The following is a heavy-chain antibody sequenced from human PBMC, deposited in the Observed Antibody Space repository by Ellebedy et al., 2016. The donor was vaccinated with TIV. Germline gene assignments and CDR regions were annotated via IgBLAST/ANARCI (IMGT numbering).Heavy chain of an antibody. CDR2: IKQDGSET. Sequence: GESLKISCTASGFTFSNYWMSWVRQAPGKGLEWVANIKQDGSETYYVDSVKGRFTVSRDNAKDSLYLQMDSLRADDTAVYYCARAGDYNLLSPAGGYWGQGTLVTVSS. V-gene: IGHV3-7*01. J-gene: IGHJ4*02. D-gene: IGHD4-17*01. CDR3: ARAGDYNLLSPAGGY. CDR1: GFTFSNYW.